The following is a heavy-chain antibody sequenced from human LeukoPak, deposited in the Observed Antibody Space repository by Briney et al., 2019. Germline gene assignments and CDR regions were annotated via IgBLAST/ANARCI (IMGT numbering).Heavy chain of an antibody. Sequence: GGSLRLSCAASGFTFSSHWMHWVRQAPGKGLVWVSRINSDGSSTNYADSVQGRFTISRDNAKNTLYLQMDSLRAEDTAIYTCARRKVVMKAAGDWYFDLWGRGTLVIVSS. V-gene: IGHV3-74*01. J-gene: IGHJ2*01. CDR1: GFTFSSHW. CDR3: ARRKVVMKAAGDWYFDL. D-gene: IGHD3-22*01. CDR2: INSDGSST.